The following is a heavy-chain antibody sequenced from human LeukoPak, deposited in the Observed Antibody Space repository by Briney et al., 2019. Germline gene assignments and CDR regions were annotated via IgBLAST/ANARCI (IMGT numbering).Heavy chain of an antibody. Sequence: GGSLRLSCAASGFGFSNYWMSWVRQAPRKGLEGVANMNEDGSEKNYVASVKGRFTISRDNAQDSLYLQMNSLRAEDTAVYYCARDRGYSNFDYWGQGTLLTVSS. CDR2: MNEDGSEK. D-gene: IGHD4-11*01. CDR3: ARDRGYSNFDY. V-gene: IGHV3-7*01. J-gene: IGHJ4*02. CDR1: GFGFSNYW.